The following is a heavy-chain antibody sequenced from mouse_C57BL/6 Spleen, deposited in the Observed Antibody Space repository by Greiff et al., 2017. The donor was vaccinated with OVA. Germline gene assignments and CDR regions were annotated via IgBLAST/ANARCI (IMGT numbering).Heavy chain of an antibody. V-gene: IGHV3-6*01. CDR1: GYSITSGYY. CDR3: ARGGSSTGWFAY. Sequence: ESGPGLVKPSQSLSLTCSVTGYSITSGYYWNWIRQFPGNKLEWMGYISYDGSNNYNPSLKNRISITRDPSKNQFFLKLNSVTTEDTATYYCARGGSSTGWFAYWGQGTLVTVSA. J-gene: IGHJ3*01. CDR2: ISYDGSN. D-gene: IGHD1-1*01.